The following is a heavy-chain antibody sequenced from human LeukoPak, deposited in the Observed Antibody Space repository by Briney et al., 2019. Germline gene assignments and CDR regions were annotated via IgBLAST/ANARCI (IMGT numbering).Heavy chain of an antibody. Sequence: PSETLSLTCTVSGGSICSYYWSWIRQPAGKGLEWIGRIYTSGSTNYNPSLKSRVTMSVDTSKNQFSLKLSSVTAADTAVYYCARDQWELLLGYYYYYMDVWGKGTTVTVSS. V-gene: IGHV4-4*07. CDR3: ARDQWELLLGYYYYYMDV. J-gene: IGHJ6*03. CDR2: IYTSGST. D-gene: IGHD1-26*01. CDR1: GGSICSYY.